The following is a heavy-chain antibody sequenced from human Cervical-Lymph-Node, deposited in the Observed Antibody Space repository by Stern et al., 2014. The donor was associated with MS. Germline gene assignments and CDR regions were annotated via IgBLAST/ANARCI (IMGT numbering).Heavy chain of an antibody. J-gene: IGHJ5*02. CDR2: INRDGSTR. CDR3: AKDLLWSWDT. V-gene: IGHV3-7*01. CDR1: GFTFSSFW. Sequence: EVQLVQSGGGLVQPGGSLRLSCAASGFTFSSFWMNWVRQVPGKGLEWVATINRDGSTRNYVESVKGRFTISRDNAHNSLFLQLNSLRAEDTAVYYCAKDLLWSWDTWGQGTLVTVSS. D-gene: IGHD3-10*01.